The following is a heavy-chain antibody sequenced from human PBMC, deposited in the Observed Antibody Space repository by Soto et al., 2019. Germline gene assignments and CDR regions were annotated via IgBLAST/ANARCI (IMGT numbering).Heavy chain of an antibody. CDR1: GGSINTVSYY. D-gene: IGHD6-19*01. Sequence: QVQLQESGPGLVKPSQTLSLTCTVSGGSINTVSYYWSWIRQHPGKGLEWIGYIYYSGSTYYNPSLKSRVTILVDTSKNQFSLKLKSVTAADTAVYYCARDGRLASLGDYWGQGTLVTVSS. J-gene: IGHJ4*02. CDR3: ARDGRLASLGDY. V-gene: IGHV4-31*03. CDR2: IYYSGST.